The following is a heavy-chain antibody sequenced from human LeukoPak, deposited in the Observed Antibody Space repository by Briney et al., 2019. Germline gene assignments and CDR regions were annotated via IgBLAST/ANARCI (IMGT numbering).Heavy chain of an antibody. CDR1: GYTFTSYG. D-gene: IGHD1-1*01. CDR3: AREGRLEPTLNYYYYYGMDV. CDR2: ISAYNGNT. Sequence: ASVKVSCKASGYTFTSYGISWVRQAPGQGLEWTGWISAYNGNTNYAQKLQGRVTMTTDTSTSTAYMELRSLRSDDTAVYYCAREGRLEPTLNYYYYYGMDVWGQGTTVTVSS. J-gene: IGHJ6*02. V-gene: IGHV1-18*01.